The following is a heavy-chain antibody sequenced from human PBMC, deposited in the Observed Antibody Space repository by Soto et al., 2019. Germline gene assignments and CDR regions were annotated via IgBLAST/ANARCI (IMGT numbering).Heavy chain of an antibody. CDR3: ARDQHIVVVTAPDYGMDV. CDR2: ISSSSSYI. Sequence: GGSLRLSCAASGFTFSGSAMHWVRQAPGKGLEWVSSISSSSSYIYYADSVKGRFTISRDNAKNSLYLQMNSLRAEDTAVYYCARDQHIVVVTAPDYGMDVWGQGTTVTVSS. J-gene: IGHJ6*02. V-gene: IGHV3-21*01. D-gene: IGHD2-21*02. CDR1: GFTFSGSA.